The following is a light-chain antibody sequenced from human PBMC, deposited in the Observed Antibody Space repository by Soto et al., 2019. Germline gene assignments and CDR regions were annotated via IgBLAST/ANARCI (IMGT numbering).Light chain of an antibody. CDR3: LQDYNYHRT. CDR1: QGITTD. Sequence: AIQMTQSPSSLSASVGDRVTITCRASQGITTDLGWYQQKPGKAPKLLIYAASTLQSGVPSRFSGSGSGTDFTLTISSLQSEDFATYYCLQDYNYHRTFGQGTKVEIK. J-gene: IGKJ1*01. V-gene: IGKV1-6*01. CDR2: AAS.